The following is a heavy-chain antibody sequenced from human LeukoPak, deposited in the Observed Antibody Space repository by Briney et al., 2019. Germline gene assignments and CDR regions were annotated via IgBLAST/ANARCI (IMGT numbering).Heavy chain of an antibody. J-gene: IGHJ6*02. CDR3: ARLGWYSSSSVYYYYGMDV. D-gene: IGHD6-6*01. Sequence: SETLSLTCTVSGGSISSYYWSWIRQPAGKGLEWIGRIYTSGGTNYHPSLKSRVTMSVDTSKNQFSLKLSSVTAADTAVYYCARLGWYSSSSVYYYYGMDVWGQGTTVTVSS. V-gene: IGHV4-4*07. CDR1: GGSISSYY. CDR2: IYTSGGT.